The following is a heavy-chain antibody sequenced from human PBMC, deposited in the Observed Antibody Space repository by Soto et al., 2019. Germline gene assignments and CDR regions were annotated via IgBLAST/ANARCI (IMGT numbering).Heavy chain of an antibody. CDR1: GFTFSSYG. Sequence: GSLRLSCAASGFTFSSYGMHWVRQAPGKGLEWVAVISYDGSNKYYADSVKGRFTISRDNSKNTLYLQMNSLRAEDTAVYYCARLSGDQSAFFSYGMDAWGQGTTVTVSS. V-gene: IGHV3-30*03. CDR2: ISYDGSNK. CDR3: ARLSGDQSAFFSYGMDA. D-gene: IGHD2-21*01. J-gene: IGHJ6*02.